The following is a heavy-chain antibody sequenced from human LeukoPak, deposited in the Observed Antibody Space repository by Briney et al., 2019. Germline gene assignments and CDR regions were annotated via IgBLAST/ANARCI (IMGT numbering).Heavy chain of an antibody. Sequence: PGRSLRLSCAASGFTVSTYGMHWIRQAPGRGLEWVAFFWYDGTDASYGDSVKGRFTITRDNSQNTLYLQMNSLRVEDTAVYYCARDGFTTSHAFDIWGQGTTVTVSP. CDR1: GFTVSTYG. CDR3: ARDGFTTSHAFDI. J-gene: IGHJ3*02. CDR2: FWYDGTDA. V-gene: IGHV3-33*01. D-gene: IGHD1-14*01.